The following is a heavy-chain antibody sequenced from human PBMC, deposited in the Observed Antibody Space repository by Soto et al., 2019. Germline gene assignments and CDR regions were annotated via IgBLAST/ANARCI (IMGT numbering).Heavy chain of an antibody. CDR3: ARGGAGPTYCARDCYPPDY. CDR2: IWFDGSNE. Sequence: GGSLRLSCAASGFTFRSYGMHWARQAPGKGLEWVAFIWFDGSNEKYEDSVKGRFSISRDNSKNTLYLAMNSLRAEDTAVYYCARGGAGPTYCARDCYPPDYWGQGTLVTVSS. CDR1: GFTFRSYG. D-gene: IGHD2-21*02. V-gene: IGHV3-33*01. J-gene: IGHJ4*02.